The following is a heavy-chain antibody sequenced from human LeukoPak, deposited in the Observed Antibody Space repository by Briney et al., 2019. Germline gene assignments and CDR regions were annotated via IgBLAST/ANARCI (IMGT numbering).Heavy chain of an antibody. V-gene: IGHV3-30-3*01. CDR3: ARDRDYAFDY. J-gene: IGHJ4*02. CDR2: ISYDGTNK. Sequence: GGSLRLSCAASGFTFSSYAMHWVRRAPGKGLEWVALISYDGTNKYYADSVKGRFTISRDNSKNTLYLQMDSLRDEDTAVYYCARDRDYAFDYWGQGTLVTVSS. D-gene: IGHD4-17*01. CDR1: GFTFSSYA.